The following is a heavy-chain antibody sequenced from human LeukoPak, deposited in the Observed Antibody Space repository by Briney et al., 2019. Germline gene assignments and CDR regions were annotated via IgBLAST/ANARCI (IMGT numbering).Heavy chain of an antibody. D-gene: IGHD2-15*01. Sequence: ASVNVSFKASGYTFTTYGISWVRQAPGQGLEWMGWISTYDGNANYAQQLQGRVTMTKEKSTSTAYMELRSLISDDTAVYYCARGRGLSCRGGTCSMEFWGQGTLVTVSS. J-gene: IGHJ4*02. CDR2: ISTYDGNA. V-gene: IGHV1-18*01. CDR1: GYTFTTYG. CDR3: ARGRGLSCRGGTCSMEF.